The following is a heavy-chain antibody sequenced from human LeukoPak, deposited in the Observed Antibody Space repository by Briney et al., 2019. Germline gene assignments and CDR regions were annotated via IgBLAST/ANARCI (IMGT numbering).Heavy chain of an antibody. CDR1: GFTFSSYS. V-gene: IGHV3-21*01. CDR2: ISSSSSYI. D-gene: IGHD5-18*01. J-gene: IGHJ4*02. Sequence: GGSLRLSCAASGFTFSSYSMNWVRQAPGKGLEWVSSISSSSSYIYYADSVKGRFTISRDNAKNSLYLQMNSLRAEDTAVYYCARVITAYSYDYYLDYWGQGTLVTVSS. CDR3: ARVITAYSYDYYLDY.